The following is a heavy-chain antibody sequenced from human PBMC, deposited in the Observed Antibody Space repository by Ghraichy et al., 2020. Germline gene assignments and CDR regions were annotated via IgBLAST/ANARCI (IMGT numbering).Heavy chain of an antibody. CDR1: GASITDYY. J-gene: IGHJ5*02. CDR3: ARDNVEEWLNP. D-gene: IGHD2-21*01. Sequence: SETLSLTCTVSGASITDYYWSWVRQSPGKGLEWIGYIYYSGTTNYNPSLKNRATISVNMSKNHFSLKLKSVTAADAAMYFCARDNVEEWLNPWGQGALVTVSS. CDR2: IYYSGTT. V-gene: IGHV4-59*01.